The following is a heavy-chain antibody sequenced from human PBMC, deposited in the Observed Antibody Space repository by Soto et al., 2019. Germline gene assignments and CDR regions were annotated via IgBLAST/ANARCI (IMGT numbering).Heavy chain of an antibody. CDR2: IKEDGSEK. CDR1: GVTFSTHW. D-gene: IGHD1-26*01. CDR3: ARDKVVGPTTLDY. V-gene: IGHV3-7*03. Sequence: VCSLELSCVVSGVTFSTHWMSWVRKAPGKGLEWVANIKEDGSEKYYLDSVKGRFTIYRDNAKNSLYLQMNSLRAEDTAVYYCARDKVVGPTTLDYWGQGTLVTVSS. J-gene: IGHJ4*02.